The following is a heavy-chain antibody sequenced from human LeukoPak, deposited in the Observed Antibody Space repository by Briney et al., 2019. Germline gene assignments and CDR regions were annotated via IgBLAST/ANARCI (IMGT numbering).Heavy chain of an antibody. V-gene: IGHV3-30-3*01. CDR1: GFTFDDYA. CDR3: ARDHQGDY. J-gene: IGHJ4*02. Sequence: GGSLRLSCAASGFTFDDYAMHWVRQAPGKGLEWVAVISYDGSNKYYADSVKGRFTISRDNSKNTLYLQMNSLRAEDTAVYYCARDHQGDYWGQGTLVTVSS. CDR2: ISYDGSNK.